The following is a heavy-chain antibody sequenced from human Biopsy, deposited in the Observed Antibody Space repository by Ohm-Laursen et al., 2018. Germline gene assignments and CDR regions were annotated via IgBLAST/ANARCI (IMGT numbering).Heavy chain of an antibody. CDR1: GGSISSDY. D-gene: IGHD2/OR15-2a*01. V-gene: IGHV4-59*01. Sequence: TLSLTCTVSGGSISSDYWSWIRQTPGKGLEWIGYIYYSWSTNYNPSLKSRVTISVDTSKNQFSLRLNSVTAADTAVYYCARATNSTGWPYYYFYGMDVWGQGTTVAVSS. CDR3: ARATNSTGWPYYYFYGMDV. CDR2: IYYSWST. J-gene: IGHJ6*02.